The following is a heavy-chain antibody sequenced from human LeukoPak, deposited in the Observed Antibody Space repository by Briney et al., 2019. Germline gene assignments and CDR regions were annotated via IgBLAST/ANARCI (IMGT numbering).Heavy chain of an antibody. CDR2: INPNSGGT. V-gene: IGHV1-2*06. J-gene: IGHJ4*02. CDR1: GYTFTGYY. Sequence: ASVKVSCKASGYTFTGYYMHWVRQAPGQGLEWMGRINPNSGGTNYAQKLQGRVTMTTDTSTSTAYMELRSLRSDDTAVYYCARVRYGDYDYYFDYWGQGTLVTVSS. D-gene: IGHD4-17*01. CDR3: ARVRYGDYDYYFDY.